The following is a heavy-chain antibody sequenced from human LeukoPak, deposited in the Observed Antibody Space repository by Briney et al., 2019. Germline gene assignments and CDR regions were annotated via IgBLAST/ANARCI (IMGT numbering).Heavy chain of an antibody. V-gene: IGHV4-4*07. D-gene: IGHD6-13*01. CDR1: GGSISSYY. J-gene: IGHJ4*02. CDR3: AKGIRASSWYWYYFDY. CDR2: IYTSGST. Sequence: PSETLSLTCTVSGGSISSYYWSWIRQPAGKGLEWIGRIYTSGSTNYNPSLKSRITMSVDTSKNQFSLKLTSVTAADTAVYYCAKGIRASSWYWYYFDYWGQGTLVTVSS.